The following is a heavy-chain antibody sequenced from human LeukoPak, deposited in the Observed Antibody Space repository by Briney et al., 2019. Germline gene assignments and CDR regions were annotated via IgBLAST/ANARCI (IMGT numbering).Heavy chain of an antibody. CDR2: IYHSGST. CDR1: GGSFSGYY. CDR3: ARVGSKGRWFDP. Sequence: PSETLSLTCAVYGGSFSGYYWSWIRQPPGKGLEWIGEIYHSGSTNYNPSLKSRVTISVDKSKNQFSLKLSSVTAADTAVYYCARVGSKGRWFDPWGQGTLVTVSS. V-gene: IGHV4-34*01. D-gene: IGHD2-2*01. J-gene: IGHJ5*02.